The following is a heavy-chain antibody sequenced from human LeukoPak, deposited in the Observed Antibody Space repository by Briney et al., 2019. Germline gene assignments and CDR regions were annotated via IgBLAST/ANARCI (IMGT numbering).Heavy chain of an antibody. CDR2: INYSGSS. CDR1: GGSISSYF. D-gene: IGHD5-18*01. V-gene: IGHV4-59*08. J-gene: IGHJ2*01. CDR3: ARLNVDTTMVTRGYWYFDL. Sequence: PSETLSLTCSASGGSISSYFWNWIRQPPGKGLEWIWHINYSGSSNYNPSLKSRATMSVDTSKNQFSLKLSSVTATDTAVYYCARLNVDTTMVTRGYWYFDLWGRGTLVTVSS.